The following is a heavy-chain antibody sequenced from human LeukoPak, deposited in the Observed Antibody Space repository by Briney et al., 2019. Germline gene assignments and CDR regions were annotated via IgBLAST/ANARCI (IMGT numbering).Heavy chain of an antibody. D-gene: IGHD6-19*01. CDR2: INPDSGGT. CDR1: GYTFTGYY. Sequence: SVKVSCKASGYTFTGYYMHWVRQAPGQGLEWMGWINPDSGGTNYAQKFQGWVTMTRDTSISTAYMELSRLRSDDTAVYYCARDQGIAVAGLYYYYGMDVWGQGTTVTVSS. CDR3: ARDQGIAVAGLYYYYGMDV. J-gene: IGHJ6*02. V-gene: IGHV1-2*04.